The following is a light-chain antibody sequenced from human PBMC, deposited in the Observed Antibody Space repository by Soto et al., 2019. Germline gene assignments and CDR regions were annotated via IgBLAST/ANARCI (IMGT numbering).Light chain of an antibody. J-gene: IGLJ1*01. Sequence: SYELTQPPSVSVAPGQTATITCGGNNIGGKTVHWYQQKPGQAPVVVVDHDTDRPSGIPERFSGSNSGNTATLTISRVEAGDEADYYCQVWASSTDLYAFGPGTKATVL. CDR1: NIGGKT. V-gene: IGLV3-21*02. CDR2: HDT. CDR3: QVWASSTDLYA.